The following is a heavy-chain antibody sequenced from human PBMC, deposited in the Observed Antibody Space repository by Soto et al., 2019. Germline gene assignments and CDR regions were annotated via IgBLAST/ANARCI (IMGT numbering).Heavy chain of an antibody. CDR1: GGTFSSYA. V-gene: IGHV1-69*01. J-gene: IGHJ3*02. D-gene: IGHD4-17*01. CDR2: IIPIFGTA. Sequence: QVQLVQSGAEVKKPGSSVKVSCKASGGTFSSYAISWVRQAPGQGLEWMGGIIPIFGTANYAQKFQGRVTITADESTSTAYMELSSLRSEDTAVYYCARGSYGDYVASSLTYDAFDIWGQGTMVTVSS. CDR3: ARGSYGDYVASSLTYDAFDI.